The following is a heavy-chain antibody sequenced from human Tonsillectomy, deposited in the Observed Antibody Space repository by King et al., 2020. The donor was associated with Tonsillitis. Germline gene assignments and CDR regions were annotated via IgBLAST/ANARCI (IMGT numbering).Heavy chain of an antibody. CDR1: GFTFSSFG. V-gene: IGHV3-30*18. D-gene: IGHD5-18*01. Sequence: VQLVESGGGVVQPGRSLRLSFAASGFTFSSFGMHWVRQAPGKGLEWVAVISYDGSNKYYADSVKGRFTISRDNSKNTLYLQMNSLRAEDTAVYHCAKDRGDVDPGSYGMDVWGQGTTVTVSS. CDR2: ISYDGSNK. J-gene: IGHJ6*02. CDR3: AKDRGDVDPGSYGMDV.